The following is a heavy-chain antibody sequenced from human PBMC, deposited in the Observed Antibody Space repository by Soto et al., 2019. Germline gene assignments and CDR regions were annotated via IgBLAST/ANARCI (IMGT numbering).Heavy chain of an antibody. Sequence: SVKVSCKASGGTFSSYAISWVRQAPGQGLEWMGGIIPIFGTANYAQKFQGRVTITADESTSAAYMELSSLRSEDTAVYYCAKYYYDSSGYYPYYYWGQGTLVTVSS. CDR1: GGTFSSYA. D-gene: IGHD3-22*01. CDR2: IIPIFGTA. J-gene: IGHJ4*02. V-gene: IGHV1-69*13. CDR3: AKYYYDSSGYYPYYY.